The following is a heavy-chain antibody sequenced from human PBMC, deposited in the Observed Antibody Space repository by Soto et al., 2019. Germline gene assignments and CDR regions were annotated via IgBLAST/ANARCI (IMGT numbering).Heavy chain of an antibody. Sequence: SETLSLTCPFSVDSISTNSYSLGLLRQPPVKGLEWIGYIYHSGSTYYNPSLKSRVTISVDTSKNQFSLKLSSVTAADTAVYYCARVWGGAFDIWGQGTMVTVSS. D-gene: IGHD3-10*01. CDR2: IYHSGST. CDR1: VDSISTNSYS. CDR3: ARVWGGAFDI. J-gene: IGHJ3*02. V-gene: IGHV4-30-2*02.